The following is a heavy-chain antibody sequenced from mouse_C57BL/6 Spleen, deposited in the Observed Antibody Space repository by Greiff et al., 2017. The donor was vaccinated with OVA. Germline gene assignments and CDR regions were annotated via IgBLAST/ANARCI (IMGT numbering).Heavy chain of an antibody. V-gene: IGHV1-64*01. Sequence: QVQLKQPGAELVKPGASVKLSCKASGYTFTSYWMHWVKQRPGQGLEWIGMIHPNSGSTNYNEKFKGTATLTVDKSSSTAYMQLSSLTSEDSAVYYCARDKYCSSLFAYWGQGTLVTVSA. CDR2: IHPNSGST. CDR1: GYTFTSYW. J-gene: IGHJ3*01. D-gene: IGHD1-1*01. CDR3: ARDKYCSSLFAY.